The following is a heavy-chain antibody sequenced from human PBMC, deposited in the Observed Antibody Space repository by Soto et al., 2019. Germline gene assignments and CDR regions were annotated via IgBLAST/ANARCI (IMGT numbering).Heavy chain of an antibody. CDR3: ARGPNPRWGSSSTSCYNFDY. D-gene: IGHD2-2*01. V-gene: IGHV1-18*01. J-gene: IGHJ4*02. CDR1: GYTFTSYG. CDR2: ISAYNGNT. Sequence: ASVKVSCKASGYTFTSYGISWVRQAPGQGLEWMGWISAYNGNTNYAQKLQGRVTMTTDTSTSTAYMELRSLRSDDTAVYYCARGPNPRWGSSSTSCYNFDYWGQGTLVTVSS.